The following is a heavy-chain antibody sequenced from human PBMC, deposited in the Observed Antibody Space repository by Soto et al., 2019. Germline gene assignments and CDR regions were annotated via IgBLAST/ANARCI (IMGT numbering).Heavy chain of an antibody. V-gene: IGHV1-69*06. CDR2: IIPIFGTA. CDR1: GGTFSSYS. J-gene: IGHJ6*02. Sequence: GSSGQVSCASSGGTFSSYSISWVRQAPGQGLAWMGGIIPIFGTANYAQKFQGRVTITADKSTSTAYMELSSLRSEDTAVYYCARGTQVIVGWVAATQDFHSGIYGWGQRAMVTVSS. D-gene: IGHD2-15*01. CDR3: ARGTQVIVGWVAATQDFHSGIYG.